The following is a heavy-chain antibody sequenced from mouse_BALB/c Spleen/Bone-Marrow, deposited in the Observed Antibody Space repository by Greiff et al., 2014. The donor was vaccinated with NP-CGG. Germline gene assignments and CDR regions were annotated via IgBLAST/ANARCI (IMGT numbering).Heavy chain of an antibody. CDR2: INPSTGYT. J-gene: IGHJ2*01. Sequence: QVQLQQPGAELAKPGASVKMSCKASGYTFTTYWMHWVKQRPGQGLEWIGYINPSTGYTEYIQKFKDKATLTADKSSSTAYMQLNSLTSEDSSVYYCVLIAQVVSDDWGQGTTLTVSS. CDR1: GYTFTTYW. D-gene: IGHD1-1*01. V-gene: IGHV1-7*01. CDR3: VLIAQVVSDD.